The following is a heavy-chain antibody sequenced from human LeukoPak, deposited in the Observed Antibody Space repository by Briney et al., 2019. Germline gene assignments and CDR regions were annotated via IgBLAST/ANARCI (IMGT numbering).Heavy chain of an antibody. J-gene: IGHJ5*02. CDR1: GGSISSSSYY. CDR2: IYYSGST. D-gene: IGHD2-8*02. CDR3: ARAIALSGGNWFDP. V-gene: IGHV4-39*07. Sequence: SETLSLTCTVSGGSISSSSYYWGWIRQPPGKGLEWIGSIYYSGSTYYNPSLKSRVTISLDTSESQFSLRLSSATAADTAVYYCARAIALSGGNWFDPWGQGTLVTVSS.